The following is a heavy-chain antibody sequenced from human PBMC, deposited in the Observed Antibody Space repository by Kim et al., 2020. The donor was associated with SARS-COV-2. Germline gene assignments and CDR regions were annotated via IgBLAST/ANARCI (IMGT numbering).Heavy chain of an antibody. J-gene: IGHJ3*02. CDR3: ARGLMITPGGVIHPRYDVFEI. D-gene: IGHD3-16*02. CDR2: IYFTGNT. V-gene: IGHV4-31*03. CDR1: GDSISGGYY. Sequence: SETLSLTCSVSGDSISGGYYWSWIRQYPGKGLEWIGYIYFTGNTDYNESLRSRVTISLDTSQNQFYLTLNSVTAADSAVYFCARGLMITPGGVIHPRYDVFEIWGRGTMVTVSS.